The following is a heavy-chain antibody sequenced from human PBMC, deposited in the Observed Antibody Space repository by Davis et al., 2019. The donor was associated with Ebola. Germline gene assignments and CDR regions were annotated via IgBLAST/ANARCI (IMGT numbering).Heavy chain of an antibody. CDR3: ASTTRDSSGYYYEWETKFDY. V-gene: IGHV3-53*01. CDR1: GFSVSDY. CDR2: IYSGGTT. J-gene: IGHJ4*02. D-gene: IGHD3-22*01. Sequence: GGSLRLSCAASGFSVSDYMNWVRQAPGKGLEWVAVIYSGGTTHYADSVKGRFTISRDYSKNTLFLQMTSLRVEDTAVYYCASTTRDSSGYYYEWETKFDYWGQGTLVTVSS.